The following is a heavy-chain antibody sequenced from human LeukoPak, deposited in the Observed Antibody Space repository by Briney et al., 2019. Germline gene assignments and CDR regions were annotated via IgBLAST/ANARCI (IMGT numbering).Heavy chain of an antibody. CDR1: GGSFSAYY. CDR2: INHGGTT. V-gene: IGHV4-34*01. J-gene: IGHJ6*04. Sequence: SETLSLTCAVNGGSFSAYYWNWIRQPPGKGLEWIGEINHGGTTNYNPSLKSRLTISVDTSQNQFSLKLSSVTAADTAVCYCARLRRYCSSTSCPKTLDVWGKGTTVTVSS. D-gene: IGHD2-2*01. CDR3: ARLRRYCSSTSCPKTLDV.